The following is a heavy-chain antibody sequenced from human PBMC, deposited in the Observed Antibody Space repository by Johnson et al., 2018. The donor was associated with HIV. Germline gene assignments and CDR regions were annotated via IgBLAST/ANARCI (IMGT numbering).Heavy chain of an antibody. V-gene: IGHV3-53*01. D-gene: IGHD6-19*01. CDR2: ISWNSGSI. CDR1: GFIVSSNY. Sequence: VQLVESGGGLIQPGGSLRLFCAASGFIVSSNYMRWVRQAPGKGLEWVSVISWNSGSIGYADSVKGRFTISRDSSKNTLFLQMNSLRVEDTAIYYCAGRSSAWYEDAFDIWGQGTMVTVSS. CDR3: AGRSSAWYEDAFDI. J-gene: IGHJ3*02.